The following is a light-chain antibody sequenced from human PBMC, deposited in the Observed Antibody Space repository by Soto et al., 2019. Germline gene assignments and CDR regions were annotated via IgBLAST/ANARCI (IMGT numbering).Light chain of an antibody. CDR3: QQYDNLPPLT. Sequence: DIQMTQSPSSLSASVGDRVTITCQASHNINNYLNWYQQKPGRAPKLLIYDASNLETGVPSRFSGSGSGTYFTFTISSLQPEDSAIYFWQQYDNLPPLTFGGGTKVEIK. V-gene: IGKV1-33*01. CDR2: DAS. J-gene: IGKJ4*01. CDR1: HNINNY.